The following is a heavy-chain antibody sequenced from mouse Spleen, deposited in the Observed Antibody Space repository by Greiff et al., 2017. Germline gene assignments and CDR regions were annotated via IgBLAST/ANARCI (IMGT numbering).Heavy chain of an antibody. CDR3: ARRGMDYAMDY. J-gene: IGHJ4*01. CDR2: IWRGGST. CDR1: GFSLTSYG. Sequence: QVQLKQSGPGLVQPSQSLSITCTVSGFSLTSYGVHWVRQSPRKGLEWLGVIWRGGSTDYNAAFISRLSISKDNSKSQVFFKMNSLQADDTAIYYCARRGMDYAMDYWGQGTSVTVSS. V-gene: IGHV2-2*01. D-gene: IGHD2-3*01.